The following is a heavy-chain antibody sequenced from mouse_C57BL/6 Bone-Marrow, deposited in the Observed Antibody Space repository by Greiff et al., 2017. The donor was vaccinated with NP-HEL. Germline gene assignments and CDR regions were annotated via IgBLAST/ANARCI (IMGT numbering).Heavy chain of an antibody. J-gene: IGHJ1*03. CDR3: TRDYYGSSHWYFDV. D-gene: IGHD1-1*01. V-gene: IGHV14-1*01. CDR2: IDPEDGDT. Sequence: VQLQQSGAELVRPGASVKLSCTASGFNIKDYYMHWVKQRPEQGLEWIGRIDPEDGDTEYAPKFQGKATMTADTSSNTAYLQLSSLTSEDTAVYYCTRDYYGSSHWYFDVWGTGTTVTVSS. CDR1: GFNIKDYY.